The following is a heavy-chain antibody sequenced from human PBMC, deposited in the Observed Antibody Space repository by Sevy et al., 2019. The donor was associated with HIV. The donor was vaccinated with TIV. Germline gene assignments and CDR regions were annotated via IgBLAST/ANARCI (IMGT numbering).Heavy chain of an antibody. J-gene: IGHJ6*02. V-gene: IGHV1-58*01. Sequence: ASVKVSCKASGFTFTSSAVQWVRQARGQRLEWIGWIVVGSGNTNYAQKFQERVTITRDMSTSTAYMELSSLGSEDTALYYCAASRRIRSGSYYYYYGMDVWGQGTTVTVSS. CDR3: AASRRIRSGSYYYYYGMDV. CDR1: GFTFTSSA. CDR2: IVVGSGNT. D-gene: IGHD1-26*01.